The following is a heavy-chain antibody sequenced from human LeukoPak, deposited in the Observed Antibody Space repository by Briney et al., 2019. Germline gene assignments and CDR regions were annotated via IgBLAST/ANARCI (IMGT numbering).Heavy chain of an antibody. D-gene: IGHD2-2*01. J-gene: IGHJ6*03. CDR1: GFTFSSYA. CDR3: ARKGCSSISCLYYYYMDV. CDR2: ISYDGSNK. Sequence: GGSLRLSCAASGFTFSSYAMHWVRQAPGKGLEWVAVISYDGSNKYYADSVKGRFTISRDNAKNSLYLQMNSLRAEDTAVYYCARKGCSSISCLYYYYMDVWGKGTTVTVSS. V-gene: IGHV3-30-3*01.